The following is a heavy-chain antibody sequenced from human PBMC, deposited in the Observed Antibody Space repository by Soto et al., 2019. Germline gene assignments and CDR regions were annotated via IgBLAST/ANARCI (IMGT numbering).Heavy chain of an antibody. CDR2: ISYDGSNK. Sequence: GSLRLSCAASGFTFSSYGMHWVRQAPGKGLEWVAVISYDGSNKYYADSVKGRFTISRDNSKNTLYLQMNSLRAEDTAVYYCAKDLADSGYDRWYYFDYWGQGTLVTVSS. J-gene: IGHJ4*02. CDR1: GFTFSSYG. D-gene: IGHD5-12*01. V-gene: IGHV3-30*18. CDR3: AKDLADSGYDRWYYFDY.